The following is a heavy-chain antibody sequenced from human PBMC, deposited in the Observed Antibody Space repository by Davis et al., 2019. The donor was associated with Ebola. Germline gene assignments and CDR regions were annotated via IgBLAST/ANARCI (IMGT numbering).Heavy chain of an antibody. Sequence: PGGSLRLSCAASGFTFDDFDMQWFRQAPGKGLEWVSGISWNSGSIGYADSVKGRSTISRDNSKNTLYLQMNSLRAEDTAVYYCAKTPGDYYVYYLDYWGQGTLVTVSS. V-gene: IGHV3-9*01. D-gene: IGHD3-22*01. CDR1: GFTFDDFD. CDR3: AKTPGDYYVYYLDY. J-gene: IGHJ4*02. CDR2: ISWNSGSI.